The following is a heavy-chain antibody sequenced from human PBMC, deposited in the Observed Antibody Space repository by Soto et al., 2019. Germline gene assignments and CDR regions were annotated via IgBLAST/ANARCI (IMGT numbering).Heavy chain of an antibody. J-gene: IGHJ4*02. CDR1: GGSFSGYY. Sequence: QVQLQQWGAGLLKPSETLSLTCAVYGGSFSGYYWSWIPQPPGKGLEWIGEINHSGSTNYNPSLTSRVNIYVDTSRHQFALNLSSVPDADTPVYYCARRYWSGGSCPRRYFDYWGQGTLVTVSS. V-gene: IGHV4-34*01. CDR3: ARRYWSGGSCPRRYFDY. CDR2: INHSGST. D-gene: IGHD2-15*01.